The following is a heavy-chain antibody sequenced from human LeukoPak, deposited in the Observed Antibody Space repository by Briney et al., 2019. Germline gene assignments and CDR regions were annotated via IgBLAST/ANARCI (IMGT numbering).Heavy chain of an antibody. J-gene: IGHJ4*02. D-gene: IGHD6-19*01. CDR3: ARGLVRTSSGWYFDY. CDR1: GFTFSIYN. CDR2: ISSSSYTI. Sequence: GGSLRLSCAASGFTFSIYNMNWVRQAPGKGLEWVSYISSSSYTIYYADSVKGRFTISRDNAKNSLYLQMNSLRAEDTAVYYCARGLVRTSSGWYFDYWGQGTLVTVSS. V-gene: IGHV3-48*01.